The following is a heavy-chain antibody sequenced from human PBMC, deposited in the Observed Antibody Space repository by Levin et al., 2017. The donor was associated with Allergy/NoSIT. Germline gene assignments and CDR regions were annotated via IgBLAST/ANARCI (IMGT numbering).Heavy chain of an antibody. CDR1: GVSISGGGYH. CDR2: IYYSGST. Sequence: SQTLSLTCTVSGVSISGGGYHWTWIRQHPEKGLEWIGYIYYSGSTFYNPSLKSRLMISVDTSKNQFSLNVSSVTAADTAVYYCAREDGSTCDFWGQGALVTVAS. V-gene: IGHV4-31*03. D-gene: IGHD2-2*03. CDR3: AREDGSTCDF. J-gene: IGHJ4*02.